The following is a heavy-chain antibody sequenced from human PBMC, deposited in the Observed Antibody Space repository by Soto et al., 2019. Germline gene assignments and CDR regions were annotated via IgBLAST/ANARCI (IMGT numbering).Heavy chain of an antibody. Sequence: EGSLRLSCAASGFTFNIYGMHWVRQAPGKGLEWVALISYDGSNQYYADSVKGRFTISRDNSKNTLFLQMNSLRADDTAVYYCAKDQASGQGSFDSWGQGTLVTSPQ. J-gene: IGHJ4*02. CDR2: ISYDGSNQ. V-gene: IGHV3-30*18. CDR1: GFTFNIYG. CDR3: AKDQASGQGSFDS.